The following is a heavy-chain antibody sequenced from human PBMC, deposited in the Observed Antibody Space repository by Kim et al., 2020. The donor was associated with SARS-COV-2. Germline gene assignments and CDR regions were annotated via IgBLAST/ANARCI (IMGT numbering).Heavy chain of an antibody. Sequence: ASVKVSCKVSGYTLTELSMHWVRQAPGKGLEWMGGFDPEDGETIYAQKFQGRVTMTEDTSTDTAYMELSSLRSEDTAVYYCATAVTTVVTPGGYYFDYWGQGTLVTVSS. CDR3: ATAVTTVVTPGGYYFDY. D-gene: IGHD4-17*01. J-gene: IGHJ4*02. CDR2: FDPEDGET. CDR1: GYTLTELS. V-gene: IGHV1-24*01.